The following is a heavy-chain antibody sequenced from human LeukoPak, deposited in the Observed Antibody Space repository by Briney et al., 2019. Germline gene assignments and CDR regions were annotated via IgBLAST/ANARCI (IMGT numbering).Heavy chain of an antibody. CDR2: IHSGGTS. D-gene: IGHD2/OR15-2a*01. V-gene: IGHV4-38-2*01. J-gene: IGHJ5*02. Sequence: SETLSLTCDVSGYDINSRDYWGWFRQPPGKGLGWMGIIHSGGTSFYNPSLKRRVTIFIDKSKNQFFLRLTSVTAADTAMYFCAIGGSNTFYWFDTWGQGTLVTVSS. CDR3: AIGGSNTFYWFDT. CDR1: GYDINSRDY.